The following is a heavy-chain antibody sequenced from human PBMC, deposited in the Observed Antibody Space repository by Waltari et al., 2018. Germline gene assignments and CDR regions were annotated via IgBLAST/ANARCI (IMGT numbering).Heavy chain of an antibody. CDR1: GFTFSSYW. V-gene: IGHV3-7*01. D-gene: IGHD6-19*01. Sequence: EVQLVESGGGLVQPGGSLRLSCAASGFTFSSYWMSRVRQAPGKGLEWVANIKQDGSEKDYVDAVKGRFTISRDNAKNSLYLQMNSLGAEDTAVYYCARERGAVAGLTEYWGQGTLVTVSS. J-gene: IGHJ4*02. CDR2: IKQDGSEK. CDR3: ARERGAVAGLTEY.